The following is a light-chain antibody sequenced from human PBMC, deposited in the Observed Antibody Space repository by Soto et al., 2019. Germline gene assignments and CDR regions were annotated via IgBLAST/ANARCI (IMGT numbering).Light chain of an antibody. CDR2: DAS. Sequence: IQMTQSPSTLSASVGDRVTITCRASQSISSWLAWYQQKPGKAPKLLIYDASSLESGVPSRFSGSGSGTDFTLTISRLEPDDFAVYYCQQHGTSPITFGQGTRLEIK. CDR3: QQHGTSPIT. J-gene: IGKJ5*01. CDR1: QSISSW. V-gene: IGKV1-5*01.